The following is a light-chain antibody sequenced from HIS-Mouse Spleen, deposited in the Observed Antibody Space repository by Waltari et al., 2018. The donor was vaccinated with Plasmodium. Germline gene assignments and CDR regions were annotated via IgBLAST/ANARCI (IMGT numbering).Light chain of an antibody. CDR2: SNN. V-gene: IGLV1-44*01. CDR3: AAWDDSLNGSYV. J-gene: IGLJ1*01. Sequence: QSVLTQPPSASGTPGQRVTISCSGSSSNIGSNTVTWYQQLPGTAPKLLIYSNNQRRSGVPDRFSGSKSGTSASLAISGLQSEDEADYYCAAWDDSLNGSYVFGTGTKVTVL. CDR1: SSNIGSNT.